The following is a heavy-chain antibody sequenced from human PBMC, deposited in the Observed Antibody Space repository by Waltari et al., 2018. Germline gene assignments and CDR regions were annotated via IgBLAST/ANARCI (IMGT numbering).Heavy chain of an antibody. V-gene: IGHV3-7*04. CDR1: AFVFVTSW. CDR2: INPDGTSQ. CDR3: ARGSGCSA. Sequence: EVQLVDSGGDLVHTGGSLRLSCTDSAFVFVTSWMSWVRQAPGKGLEWVANINPDGTSQFYVDSVQGRFTISRDNAKNSLYLHMSSLRAEDTAVYYCARGSGCSAWGQGTLVTVSS. D-gene: IGHD6-19*01. J-gene: IGHJ5*02.